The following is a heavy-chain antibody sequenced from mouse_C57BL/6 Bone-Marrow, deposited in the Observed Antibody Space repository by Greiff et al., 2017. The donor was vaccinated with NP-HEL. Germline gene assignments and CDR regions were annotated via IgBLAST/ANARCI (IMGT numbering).Heavy chain of an antibody. CDR3: AGNELGAWFAY. D-gene: IGHD4-1*01. Sequence: QVQLQQSGAELARPGASVKLSCKASGYTFTSYGISWVKQRTGQGLEWIGEIYPRSGNTYYNEKFKGKATLTADKSSSTAYMELRSLTSEDSAVYFCAGNELGAWFAYWGQGTLVTVSA. J-gene: IGHJ3*01. CDR2: IYPRSGNT. CDR1: GYTFTSYG. V-gene: IGHV1-81*01.